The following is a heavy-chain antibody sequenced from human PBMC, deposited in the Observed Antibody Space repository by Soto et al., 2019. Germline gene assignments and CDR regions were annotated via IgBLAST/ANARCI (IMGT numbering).Heavy chain of an antibody. V-gene: IGHV4-59*01. J-gene: IGHJ6*02. D-gene: IGHD1-26*01. Sequence: SETLSLTCTVSGGSISSYYWSWIRQPPGKGLEWIGYIYYSGSTNYNPSLKSRVTISVDTSKNQLSLKLSSVTAADTDVYYRMVRGGGQTYGIGYYYGMDVWGHGITVTVS. CDR1: GGSISSYY. CDR3: MVRGGGQTYGIGYYYGMDV. CDR2: IYYSGST.